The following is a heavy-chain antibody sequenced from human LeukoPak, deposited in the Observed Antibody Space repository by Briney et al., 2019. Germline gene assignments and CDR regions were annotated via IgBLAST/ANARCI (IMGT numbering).Heavy chain of an antibody. CDR3: ARHAGYCTGGKCYSFYYFDY. CDR2: IHPGNSDT. J-gene: IGHJ4*02. D-gene: IGHD2-15*01. Sequence: GESLQISCQASGYTFTNYWIGWVRHAPGKGLEWMGIIHPGNSDTSYRTSFQGQVTMSVDESTSTAYLHWTSLKASDTAIYYRARHAGYCTGGKCYSFYYFDYWGQGTLVTVSS. V-gene: IGHV5-51*01. CDR1: GYTFTNYW.